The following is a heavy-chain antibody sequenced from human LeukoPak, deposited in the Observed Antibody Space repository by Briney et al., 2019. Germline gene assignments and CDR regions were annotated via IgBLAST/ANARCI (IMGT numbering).Heavy chain of an antibody. CDR1: GFTFSDHY. J-gene: IGHJ6*02. CDR2: TRNKANSYTT. CDR3: SRGHVPNYYYYGMDV. V-gene: IGHV3-72*01. D-gene: IGHD2-2*01. Sequence: PGGSLRLSCAASGFTFSDHYMDWVRQAPGKRLEWVGRTRNKANSYTTEYAASVKGRFTISRDDSKNSLYLQMNSLKTEDTAVYYCSRGHVPNYYYYGMDVWGQGTTVTVSS.